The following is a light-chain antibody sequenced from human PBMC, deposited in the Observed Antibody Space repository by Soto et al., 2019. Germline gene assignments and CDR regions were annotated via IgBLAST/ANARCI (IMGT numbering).Light chain of an antibody. Sequence: EIVLTQSPATLSLSPGERATLSCRASQSVSSCYLGWYQQKAGQAPRLLIYGASGRATGIPDRFSGSGSGTDFTLTISSLEPEDFAVYYCQQRNSWPPTFTFGQGTRLEIK. CDR2: GAS. J-gene: IGKJ5*01. V-gene: IGKV3-11*01. CDR3: QQRNSWPPTFT. CDR1: QSVSSCY.